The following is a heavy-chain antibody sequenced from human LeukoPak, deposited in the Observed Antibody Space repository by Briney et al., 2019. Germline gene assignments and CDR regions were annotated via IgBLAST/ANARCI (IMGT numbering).Heavy chain of an antibody. CDR1: GFTFSSYS. CDR2: IRYDGSNK. V-gene: IGHV3-30*02. CDR3: AKAGSSGSYPYI. Sequence: GSLRLSGAASGFTFSSYSMNWVRQAPGKGLEWVAFIRYDGSNKYYADSVKGRFTISRDNSKNTLYLQMNSLRAEDTAVYYCAKAGSSGSYPYIWGQGTLVTVSS. D-gene: IGHD3-10*01. J-gene: IGHJ4*02.